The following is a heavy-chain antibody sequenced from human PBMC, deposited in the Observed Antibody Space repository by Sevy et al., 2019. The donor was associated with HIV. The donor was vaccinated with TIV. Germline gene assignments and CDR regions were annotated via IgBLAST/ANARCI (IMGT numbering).Heavy chain of an antibody. D-gene: IGHD3-22*01. CDR2: ISYDGSNK. CDR3: ARDRYYYDSSGYLLRYFDY. Sequence: GGSLRLSCAASGFTFSSYAMHWVRQAPGKGLEWVAVISYDGSNKYYADSVKGRFTISRDNSKNTLYLQMNSLRAEETAVYYCARDRYYYDSSGYLLRYFDYWGQGTLVTVSS. V-gene: IGHV3-30-3*01. J-gene: IGHJ4*02. CDR1: GFTFSSYA.